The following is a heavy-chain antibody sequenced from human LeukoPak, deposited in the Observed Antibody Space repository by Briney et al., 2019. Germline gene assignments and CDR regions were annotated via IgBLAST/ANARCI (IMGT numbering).Heavy chain of an antibody. CDR1: GFTVSSNF. Sequence: GGSLRLSCAASGFTVSSNFMSWVRQAPGKGLEWVSVIYSGGSTHYADSVKGRFTISRDNSKNTLYLQMNSLRVEDTAVYYCALGLVTDYWGQGTLVTVSS. CDR3: ALGLVTDY. D-gene: IGHD3-9*01. J-gene: IGHJ4*02. CDR2: IYSGGST. V-gene: IGHV3-66*01.